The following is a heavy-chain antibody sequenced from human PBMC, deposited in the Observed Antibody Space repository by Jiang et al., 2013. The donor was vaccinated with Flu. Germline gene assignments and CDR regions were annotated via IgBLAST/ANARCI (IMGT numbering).Heavy chain of an antibody. CDR1: GGSITSSDYY. CDR3: ARGAESVVMFFDD. Sequence: GSGLVKPSETLSLTCTVSGGSITSSDYYWGWIRQPPGKGLEWIGSIYYSGATYYSPSLMSRVTMSIDTSKNQFSLKLTSVSAADTAVYYCARGAESVVMFFDDWGLGILVTVSS. CDR2: IYYSGAT. J-gene: IGHJ4*02. D-gene: IGHD3-10*02. V-gene: IGHV4-39*07.